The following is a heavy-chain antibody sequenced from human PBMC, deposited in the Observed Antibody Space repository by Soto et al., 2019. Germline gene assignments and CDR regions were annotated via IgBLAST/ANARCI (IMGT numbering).Heavy chain of an antibody. CDR1: GFTFDDYA. CDR3: AKDNGEQWIHYGMDV. V-gene: IGHV3-9*01. Sequence: PGGSLRLSCAASGFTFDDYAMHWVRQAPGKGLEWVSGSSWNSGSIGYAESVKGRCTISRDNAKKYLYQKIKSQRAEDTALYYCAKDNGEQWIHYGMDVWGQGT. D-gene: IGHD6-19*01. CDR2: SSWNSGSI. J-gene: IGHJ6*02.